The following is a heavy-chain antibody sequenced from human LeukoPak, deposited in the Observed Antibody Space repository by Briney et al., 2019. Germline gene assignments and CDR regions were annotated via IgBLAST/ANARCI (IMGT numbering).Heavy chain of an antibody. Sequence: GASVKVSCKVSGYTLTELSIHWVRQAPGKGLEWMGGFDPEDGETIYAQKFQGRVTMTEDTSTDTAYMELSSLISEDTAVYYCATRSIVLMVYALDVWGQGTTVTVSS. CDR3: ATRSIVLMVYALDV. CDR2: FDPEDGET. CDR1: GYTLTELS. J-gene: IGHJ6*02. V-gene: IGHV1-24*01. D-gene: IGHD2-8*01.